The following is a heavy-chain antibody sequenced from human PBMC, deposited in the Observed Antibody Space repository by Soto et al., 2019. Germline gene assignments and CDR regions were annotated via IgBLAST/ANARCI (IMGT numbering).Heavy chain of an antibody. Sequence: QVQLVQSGAEVKKPGASVKVSCKASGYTFTSHDINWMRQTTGQGLEWMGWMNPNSGHTNSAQKFQGRVTMTRDTSINTAYMELTNLRSEDTAIYYSASDMSTTWGQGTLVTVSS. D-gene: IGHD2-2*01. CDR3: ASDMSTT. CDR2: MNPNSGHT. V-gene: IGHV1-8*01. J-gene: IGHJ5*02. CDR1: GYTFTSHD.